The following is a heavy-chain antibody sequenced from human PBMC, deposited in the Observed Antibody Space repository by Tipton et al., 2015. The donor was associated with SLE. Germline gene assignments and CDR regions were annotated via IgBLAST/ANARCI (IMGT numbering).Heavy chain of an antibody. CDR3: ARGGIFGVFALDF. D-gene: IGHD3-3*01. V-gene: IGHV1-46*01. CDR2: INPGGGRA. J-gene: IGHJ4*02. CDR1: GYTFTSNY. Sequence: QVQLVQSGAEVKKPGASVKISCKTSGYTFTSNYIHWVRQAPGQGLEWMGIINPGGGRATYPQKFQGRVTMTRDTSASTVDMELSSLRSEDSALYYCARGGIFGVFALDFWGQGTLVTVSS.